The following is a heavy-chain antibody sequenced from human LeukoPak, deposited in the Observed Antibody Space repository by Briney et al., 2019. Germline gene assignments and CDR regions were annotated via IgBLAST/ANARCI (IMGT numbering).Heavy chain of an antibody. D-gene: IGHD2-21*02. CDR2: ISTSGST. J-gene: IGHJ6*03. V-gene: IGHV4-61*02. CDR1: GGSISSGSYF. CDR3: AREPAYFPTDYYYMDV. Sequence: KPSETLSLTCTVSGGSISSGSYFWSWIRQPAGKGLDWIGRISTSGSTNYNPSLKSRVTISVDTSKNQFSLRLSSMTAADTAVYYCAREPAYFPTDYYYMDVWGKGTTVTVSS.